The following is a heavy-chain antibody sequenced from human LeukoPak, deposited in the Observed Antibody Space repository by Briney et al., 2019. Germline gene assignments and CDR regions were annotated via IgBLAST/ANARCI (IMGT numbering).Heavy chain of an antibody. Sequence: SETLSLTCTVSGGSISSGGYYWSWIRQHPGKGLEWIGYIYYSGSTYYNPSLKSRVTISVDTSKNQFSLELSSVTAADTAVYYCARGSSSLRNWFDPWGQGTLVTVSS. D-gene: IGHD6-6*01. CDR3: ARGSSSLRNWFDP. CDR2: IYYSGST. J-gene: IGHJ5*02. V-gene: IGHV4-31*03. CDR1: GGSISSGGYY.